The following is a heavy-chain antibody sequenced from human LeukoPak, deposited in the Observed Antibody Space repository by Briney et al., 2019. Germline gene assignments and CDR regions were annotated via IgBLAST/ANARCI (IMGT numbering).Heavy chain of an antibody. CDR1: GYTFTSYD. CDR3: ARAEGAYYYYYMDV. Sequence: ASVKVSCKASGYTFTSYDINWVRQATGHGLEWMGWMNPNSGNTGYAQKFQGRVTMTRNTSISTAYMELSSLRSEDTAVYYCARAEGAYYYYYMDVWGKGTTVTVSS. J-gene: IGHJ6*03. CDR2: MNPNSGNT. D-gene: IGHD3-16*01. V-gene: IGHV1-8*01.